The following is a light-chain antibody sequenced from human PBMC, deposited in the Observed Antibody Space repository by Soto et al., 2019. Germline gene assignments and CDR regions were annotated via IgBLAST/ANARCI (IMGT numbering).Light chain of an antibody. J-gene: IGKJ4*01. CDR2: DAS. V-gene: IGKV1-33*01. CDR1: QDISNY. Sequence: DIQMTQSPSSLSASVGDRVTITCQASQDISNYLNWYQQKPGKAPKLLIYDASNLETGVPSRFSGSGPGTDFTFSIRSLQPEDIATYYCQQYDNFFSLTFGGGTKVEIK. CDR3: QQYDNFFSLT.